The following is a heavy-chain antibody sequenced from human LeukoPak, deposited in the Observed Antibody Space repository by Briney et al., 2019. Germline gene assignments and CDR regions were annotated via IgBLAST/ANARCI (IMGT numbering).Heavy chain of an antibody. J-gene: IGHJ4*02. CDR3: AGLEAHRPLDY. CDR1: GGSVSDNNFF. Sequence: PSETLSLTCTVSGGSVSDNNFFWNWIRQPPGKGLEWIGYIYNSGSTNYNPALNSRVTISVDTSNNQFSLKLSSVIAADTAVYYCAGLEAHRPLDYWGQGTLVTVSS. V-gene: IGHV4-61*01. D-gene: IGHD1-14*01. CDR2: IYNSGST.